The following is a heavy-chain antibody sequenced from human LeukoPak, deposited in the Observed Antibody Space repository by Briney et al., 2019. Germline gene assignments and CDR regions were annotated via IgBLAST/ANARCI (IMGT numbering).Heavy chain of an antibody. CDR3: ARDSPPGTYYYDSSGYYLDY. CDR1: GYTFTSYY. Sequence: ASVKVSCKASGYTFTSYYMHWVRQAPGQGLERMGIINPSGGSTSYAQKFQGRVTMTRDTSTSTVYMELSSLRSEDTAVYYCARDSPPGTYYYDSSGYYLDYWGQGTLVTVSS. D-gene: IGHD3-22*01. CDR2: INPSGGST. J-gene: IGHJ4*02. V-gene: IGHV1-46*01.